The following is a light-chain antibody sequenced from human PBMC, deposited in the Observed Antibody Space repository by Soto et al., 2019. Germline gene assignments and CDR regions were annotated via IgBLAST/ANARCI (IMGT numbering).Light chain of an antibody. J-gene: IGLJ2*01. Sequence: QSVLTQPPSASGTPGQRVTISCTGTSSDVGGYNFVSWYQQHPGKAPKLMIYEVSKRLSGVPDRFSGSKSGNTASLTVSGLQAEDEADYYCSSYAGSNNLLFGGGTKLTVL. CDR2: EVS. V-gene: IGLV2-8*01. CDR1: SSDVGGYNF. CDR3: SSYAGSNNLL.